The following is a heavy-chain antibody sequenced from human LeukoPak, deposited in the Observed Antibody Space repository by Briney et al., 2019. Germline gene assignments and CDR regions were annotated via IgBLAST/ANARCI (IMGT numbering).Heavy chain of an antibody. CDR3: ARHDYVWGSYRQ. CDR2: IYYSGST. D-gene: IGHD3-16*02. CDR1: GGSISSYY. J-gene: IGHJ4*02. Sequence: SETLSLTCTVSGGSISSYYWSWIRQPPGKGLEWIGYIYYSGSTNYNPSLKSRVTISVDTSKNQFSLKLSSVTAADTAVYHCARHDYVWGSYRQWGQGTLVTVSS. V-gene: IGHV4-59*08.